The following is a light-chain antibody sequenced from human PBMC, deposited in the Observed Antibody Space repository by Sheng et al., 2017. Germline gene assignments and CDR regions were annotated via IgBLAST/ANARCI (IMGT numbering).Light chain of an antibody. Sequence: IVMTQSPATLSVSPGERATLSCRASQAVGSDLAWFQQKPGQAPKLLIHGASTRATGIPARFSGSGSGTEFTLTISSLQSEDFAVYYCQQYNNWPPITFGQGTRLEIK. CDR2: GAS. J-gene: IGKJ5*01. V-gene: IGKV3D-15*01. CDR3: QQYNNWPPIT. CDR1: QAVGSD.